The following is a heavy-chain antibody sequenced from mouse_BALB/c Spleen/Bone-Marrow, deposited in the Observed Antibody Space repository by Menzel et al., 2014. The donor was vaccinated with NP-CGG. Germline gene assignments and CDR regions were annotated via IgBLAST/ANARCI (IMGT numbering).Heavy chain of an antibody. D-gene: IGHD1-1*01. CDR1: GFTFSSYG. V-gene: IGHV5-6*01. Sequence: EVQLVESGGDLVKPGGSLKLSCAASGFTFSSYGMSWVRQTPDKRLEWVATISSSGSYTYYPDSVKGRFTISRDNAKNTLYLQMSSLKSEDTAMYYCARPTTVVATGGSFDYWGQGTTLTVSS. CDR2: ISSSGSYT. J-gene: IGHJ2*01. CDR3: ARPTTVVATGGSFDY.